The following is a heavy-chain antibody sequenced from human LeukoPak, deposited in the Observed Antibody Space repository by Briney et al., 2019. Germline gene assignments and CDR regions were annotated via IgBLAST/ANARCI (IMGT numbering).Heavy chain of an antibody. CDR1: GYTFTGYY. D-gene: IGHD3-22*01. CDR3: ARNYYDSIGVDY. Sequence: ASVKVSCKASGYTFTGYYMHWVRQVPGQGLEWMGWINPNSGGTNYAQKFQGRVTMTRDTSISTAYMELSRLRSDDTAVYYCARNYYDSIGVDYWGQGTLVTVSS. CDR2: INPNSGGT. V-gene: IGHV1-2*02. J-gene: IGHJ4*02.